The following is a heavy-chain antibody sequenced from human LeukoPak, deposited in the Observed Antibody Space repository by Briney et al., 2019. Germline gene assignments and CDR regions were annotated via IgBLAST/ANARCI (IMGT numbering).Heavy chain of an antibody. CDR2: TYLSGTT. J-gene: IGHJ4*02. CDR3: AGLVGRYSSGLYHYYFDY. CDR1: GDSINSLDL. D-gene: IGHD3-22*01. V-gene: IGHV4-4*02. Sequence: SETLSLTCTVSGDSINSLDLWSWVRQPPGKGLEWIGETYLSGTTHSNPSVKSRVTISIDKSKNQFFLNLSSVTAADTAVYYCAGLVGRYSSGLYHYYFDYWGQGTLVTVSS.